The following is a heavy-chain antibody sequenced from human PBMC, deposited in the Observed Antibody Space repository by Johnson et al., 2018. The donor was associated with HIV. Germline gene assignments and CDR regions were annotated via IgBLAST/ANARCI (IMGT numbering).Heavy chain of an antibody. CDR3: ARDKNNRIAAAALAAFDI. Sequence: VQLVESGGGLVQPGRSLRLSCAASGFTFDDYAMHWVRQAPGKGLEWVSGISWNRGSIGHADSVKGRFTISRDNAKNSLYLQMNILRAEDTAVYYCARDKNNRIAAAALAAFDIWGQGTMVTVSS. CDR2: ISWNRGSI. D-gene: IGHD6-13*01. CDR1: GFTFDDYA. V-gene: IGHV3-9*01. J-gene: IGHJ3*02.